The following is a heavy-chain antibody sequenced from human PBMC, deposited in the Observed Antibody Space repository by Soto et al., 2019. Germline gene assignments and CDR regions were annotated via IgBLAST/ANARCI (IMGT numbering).Heavy chain of an antibody. CDR3: ARNYYDTSDRDYLDY. J-gene: IGHJ4*02. Sequence: ASVKVSCKASGYTFTSYYIHWVRQAPGQGLEWMGWINPITGGTNYAPKFQGRVTMTRDTSITTAYMELSRLRSDDTAVYYCARNYYDTSDRDYLDYWGQGTPVTVSS. D-gene: IGHD3-22*01. CDR1: GYTFTSYY. V-gene: IGHV1-2*02. CDR2: INPITGGT.